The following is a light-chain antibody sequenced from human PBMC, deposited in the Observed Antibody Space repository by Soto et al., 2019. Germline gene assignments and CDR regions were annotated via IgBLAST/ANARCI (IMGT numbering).Light chain of an antibody. J-gene: IGLJ3*02. V-gene: IGLV2-23*01. CDR3: CSYAGSSTSGV. CDR1: SSDVGSYNL. CDR2: EGS. Sequence: QYALTQPASVSGSPGQSITISCTGTSSDVGSYNLVSWYQQHPGKAPKLMIYEGSKRPSGVSNRLSGSKSGNTASLTISGLQAEDEADYYCCSYAGSSTSGVFGGGTKLTVL.